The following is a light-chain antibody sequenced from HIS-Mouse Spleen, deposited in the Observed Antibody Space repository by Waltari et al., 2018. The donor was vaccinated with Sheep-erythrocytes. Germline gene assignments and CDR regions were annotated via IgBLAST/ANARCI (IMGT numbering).Light chain of an antibody. CDR3: CSYAGSYNHV. V-gene: IGLV2-14*02. CDR2: EGS. CDR1: SSDVGRYNL. J-gene: IGLJ1*01. Sequence: SALPQPASVSGSPGQSITISCTGTSSDVGRYNLVSWYQQHPGKAPNLMIYEGSKRPSGVSNRFSGSKSGNTASLTISGLQAEDEADYYCCSYAGSYNHVFATGTKVTVL.